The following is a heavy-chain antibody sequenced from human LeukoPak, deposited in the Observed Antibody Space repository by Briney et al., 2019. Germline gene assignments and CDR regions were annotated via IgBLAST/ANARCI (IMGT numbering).Heavy chain of an antibody. V-gene: IGHV3-30*19. J-gene: IGHJ4*02. CDR3: ATDVNYFDC. Sequence: PGRSLRLSCAASGFTFSSYGMHWVRQAPGKGLEWVAVIWYDGSNKYYADSVKGRFTISRDNSKNTLYLQMNSLRAEDTALYYCATDVNYFDCWGQGTLVTVSS. CDR2: IWYDGSNK. CDR1: GFTFSSYG. D-gene: IGHD2/OR15-2a*01.